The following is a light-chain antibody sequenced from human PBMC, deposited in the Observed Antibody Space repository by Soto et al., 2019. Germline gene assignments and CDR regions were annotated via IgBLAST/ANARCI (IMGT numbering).Light chain of an antibody. CDR2: SAS. J-gene: IGKJ4*01. CDR1: QALSNY. V-gene: IGKV1-9*01. CDR3: QQLSRYPLT. Sequence: DIQLTQSPSVLSASVGDTVTITCRAGQALSNYLAWYQQKPGKAPDLLIYSASTLQSGVPSRFSGSGSETEFSLTIRALQPEDFATYYCQQLSRYPLTFGGGTKVDI.